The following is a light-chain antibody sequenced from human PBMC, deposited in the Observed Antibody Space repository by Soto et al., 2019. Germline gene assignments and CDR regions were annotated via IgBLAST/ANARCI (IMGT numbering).Light chain of an antibody. J-gene: IGKJ1*01. V-gene: IGKV3-20*01. CDR3: QQYGSSSWT. CDR2: GAS. CDR1: QSVSSSY. Sequence: EIVLTQSPGTLSLSPGEGATLSCWASQSVSSSYLAWYQQQPGQAPRLLIYGASSRATGIPDRFSGSGSGTDFTLTISRLEPEDFAVYYCQQYGSSSWTFGQGTKVDI.